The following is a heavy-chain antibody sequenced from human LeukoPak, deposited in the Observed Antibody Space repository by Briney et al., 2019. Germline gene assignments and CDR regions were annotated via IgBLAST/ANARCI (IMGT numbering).Heavy chain of an antibody. CDR2: IYSDGTNK. CDR1: GFTSCKYG. Sequence: PGRSLSLSCAVSGFTSCKYGIHWVRQAPGRGLGWVAVIYSDGTNKYFVDSVKGRFTISRDDPRNTVFLQMNSLRVEDTAVFYCARDLKSGYMDSWGQGTLVTVSS. CDR3: ARDLKSGYMDS. J-gene: IGHJ4*02. V-gene: IGHV3-33*01. D-gene: IGHD3-3*01.